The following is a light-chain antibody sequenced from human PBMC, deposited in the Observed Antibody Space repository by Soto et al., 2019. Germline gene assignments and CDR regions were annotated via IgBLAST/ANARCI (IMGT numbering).Light chain of an antibody. CDR1: QSINSW. Sequence: DIQMTQSPSTLSSSVGYRVTITWLSSQSINSWLAWYQQKPGKAPKLLIYDASSLQSGVPSRFTGSGFGTEFTLTISSLQPDDFATYYRQQYHRYSRTFGQGTKVDI. CDR3: QQYHRYSRT. J-gene: IGKJ1*01. CDR2: DAS. V-gene: IGKV1-5*01.